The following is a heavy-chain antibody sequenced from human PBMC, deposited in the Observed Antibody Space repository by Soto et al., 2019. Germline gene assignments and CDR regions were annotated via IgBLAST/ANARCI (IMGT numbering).Heavy chain of an antibody. CDR3: ARDLRGAAAFDY. CDR2: IYSGGST. Sequence: EVQLVESGGGLVQPGGSLRLSCAASGFTVSSNYMSWVRQAPGKGLEWVSVIYSGGSTYYADSVKGRFTISRDNSKNTLDLQMNSLRAEDTAVYYCARDLRGAAAFDYWGQGTLVTVSS. CDR1: GFTVSSNY. D-gene: IGHD6-13*01. J-gene: IGHJ4*02. V-gene: IGHV3-66*01.